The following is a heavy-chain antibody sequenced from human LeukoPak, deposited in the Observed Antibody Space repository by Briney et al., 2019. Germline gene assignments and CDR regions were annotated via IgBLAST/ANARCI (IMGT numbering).Heavy chain of an antibody. CDR1: GFTFSNYA. J-gene: IGHJ4*02. D-gene: IGHD2-8*02. Sequence: GGSLRLSCAASGFTFSNYAVSWVRQAPGKGLEWVSVISGSGDSTYYADSVKGRFTIYRDNSKNTLYLHMNSLRAEDTAIYYCAKRDPTGYSDYWGQGTLVTVSS. V-gene: IGHV3-23*01. CDR2: ISGSGDST. CDR3: AKRDPTGYSDY.